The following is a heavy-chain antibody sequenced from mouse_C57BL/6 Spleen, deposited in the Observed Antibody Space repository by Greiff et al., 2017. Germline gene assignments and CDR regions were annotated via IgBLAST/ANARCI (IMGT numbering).Heavy chain of an antibody. V-gene: IGHV5-4*03. D-gene: IGHD1-1*01. Sequence: DVKLVESGGGLVKPGGSLKLSCAASGFTFSSYAMSWVRQTPEKRLEWVATISDGGSYTYYPDNVKGRFTISRDNAKNNLYLQMSQLKSEDTAMYYCARGGYYGSYFDYWGQGTTLTVSS. CDR2: ISDGGSYT. J-gene: IGHJ2*01. CDR1: GFTFSSYA. CDR3: ARGGYYGSYFDY.